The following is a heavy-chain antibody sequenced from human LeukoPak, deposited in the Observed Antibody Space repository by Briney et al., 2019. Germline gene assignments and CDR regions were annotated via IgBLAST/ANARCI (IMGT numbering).Heavy chain of an antibody. V-gene: IGHV3-23*01. Sequence: PGGSLRLSCAASGFTFSSYAMSWVRQPPGKGLEWVSAISDSGGDTYYADSVKGRFTISRDNSKNTLYLQMNSLRAEDTAVYYCARASRIAAAGTYWGQGTLVTVSS. CDR1: GFTFSSYA. D-gene: IGHD6-13*01. CDR3: ARASRIAAAGTY. CDR2: ISDSGGDT. J-gene: IGHJ4*02.